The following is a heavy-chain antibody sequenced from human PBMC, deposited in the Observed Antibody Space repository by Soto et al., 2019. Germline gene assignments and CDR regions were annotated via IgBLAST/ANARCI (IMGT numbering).Heavy chain of an antibody. CDR2: IIPFFGTA. Sequence: SVKVSCKTSGGTFSTFGSSWVRQAPGQGLEWMGGIIPFFGTAEYSQKFEDRITITADESTNTVYMDLRSLTSEDTAIDYCARTAPMDAGDKYYYDFWGQGALVTVSS. J-gene: IGHJ4*02. CDR1: GGTFSTFG. D-gene: IGHD3-16*01. V-gene: IGHV1-69*13. CDR3: ARTAPMDAGDKYYYDF.